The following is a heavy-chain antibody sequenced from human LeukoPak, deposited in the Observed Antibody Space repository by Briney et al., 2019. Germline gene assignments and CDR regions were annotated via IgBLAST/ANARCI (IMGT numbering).Heavy chain of an antibody. V-gene: IGHV3-23*01. Sequence: PGGSLRLSCAASIFTFSTYGLNWVRQAPGKGLEWVSAISGSGGSTYYADSVKGRFTISRDNSKNTLYLQMNSLRAEDTAVYYCAKSVYSGSYSKSIAFDIWGQGTMVTVSS. CDR3: AKSVYSGSYSKSIAFDI. CDR2: ISGSGGST. CDR1: IFTFSTYG. J-gene: IGHJ3*02. D-gene: IGHD1-26*01.